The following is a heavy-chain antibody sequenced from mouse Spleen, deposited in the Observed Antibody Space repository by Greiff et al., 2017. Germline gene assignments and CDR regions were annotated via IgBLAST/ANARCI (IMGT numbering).Heavy chain of an antibody. V-gene: IGHV1S81*02. CDR1: GYTFTSYW. D-gene: IGHD1-1*02. Sequence: QVQLQQPGAELVKPGASVKLSCKASGYTFTSYWMHWVKQRPGQGLEWIGEINPSNGRTNYNEKFKSKATLTVDKSSSTAYMQLSSLTSEDSAVYYCARSGAWFAYWGQGTLVTVSA. J-gene: IGHJ3*01. CDR3: ARSGAWFAY. CDR2: INPSNGRT.